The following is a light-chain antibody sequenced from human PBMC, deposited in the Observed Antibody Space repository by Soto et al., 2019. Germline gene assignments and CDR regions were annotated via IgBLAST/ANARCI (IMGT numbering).Light chain of an antibody. CDR2: DAS. CDR3: QLLSNWPPTWT. J-gene: IGKJ1*01. V-gene: IGKV3-11*01. Sequence: EIVLTQSPAILSLSPGERATLSCRASQSISTYLSWYQQRPGQAPRLLVYDASKRATDIPARFSGSGSGTDFPLTISSLEPEDFAGYYCQLLSNWPPTWTFGPGTKVEIK. CDR1: QSISTY.